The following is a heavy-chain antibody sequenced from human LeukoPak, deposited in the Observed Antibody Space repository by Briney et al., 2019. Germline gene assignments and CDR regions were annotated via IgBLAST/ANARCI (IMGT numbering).Heavy chain of an antibody. CDR3: ARSTSDYYDSSGYWT. J-gene: IGHJ4*02. CDR1: GFTFSSYA. CDR2: ISYDGSNK. D-gene: IGHD3-22*01. V-gene: IGHV3-30-3*01. Sequence: GGSLRLSCAASGFTFSSYAMHWVRQAPGKGLEWVAVISYDGSNKYYADSVKGRFTTSRDNSKNTLYLQMNSLRAEDTAVYYCARSTSDYYDSSGYWTWGQGTLVTVSS.